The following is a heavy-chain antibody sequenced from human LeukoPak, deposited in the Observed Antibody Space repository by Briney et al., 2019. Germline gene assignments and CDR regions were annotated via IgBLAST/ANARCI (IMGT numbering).Heavy chain of an antibody. CDR3: ATFPHPYYYYMDV. Sequence: ASVTVSFKASVYTLTMFGISWVRLAPGQGLEWLGWINFSNGDSNTAEKVQDRVTLTADTSTSTAYMELRSLRSDDTAVYYCATFPHPYYYYMDVWGTGTTVTVSS. V-gene: IGHV1-18*01. CDR1: VYTLTMFG. J-gene: IGHJ6*03. D-gene: IGHD3-3*02. CDR2: INFSNGDS.